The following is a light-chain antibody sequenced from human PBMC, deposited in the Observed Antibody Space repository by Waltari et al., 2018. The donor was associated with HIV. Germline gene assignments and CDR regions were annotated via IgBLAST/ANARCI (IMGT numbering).Light chain of an antibody. V-gene: IGLV2-14*03. CDR2: EVD. CDR1: DSDCGSGNV. J-gene: IGLJ2*01. Sequence: SVVTQPASVSGFPGQSVTISCTGTDSDCGSGNVVSWYQQHPGKAPKVILFEVDSRASGVDDRFSGSKSGNTASLTISGLRTEDEANYYCSSFTKDFTVIFGGGTKVTIL. CDR3: SSFTKDFTVI.